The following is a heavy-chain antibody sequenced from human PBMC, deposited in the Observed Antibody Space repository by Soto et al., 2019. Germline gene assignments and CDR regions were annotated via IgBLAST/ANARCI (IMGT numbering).Heavy chain of an antibody. CDR3: TSQDYYGSGSSYYYYMDV. Sequence: EVQLVESGGGLVQPGGSLKLSCAASGFTFSGSAMHWVRQASGKGLEWVGRIRSKANSYATAYDASVKGRFTISREDSKNTAYIQINSLKTDDTSVYYFTSQDYYGSGSSYYYYMDVWGKGPTVTVSS. D-gene: IGHD3-10*01. J-gene: IGHJ6*03. CDR1: GFTFSGSA. CDR2: IRSKANSYAT. V-gene: IGHV3-73*01.